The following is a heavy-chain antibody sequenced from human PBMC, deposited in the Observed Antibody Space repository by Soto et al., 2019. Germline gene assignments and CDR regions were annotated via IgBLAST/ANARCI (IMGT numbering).Heavy chain of an antibody. J-gene: IGHJ2*01. V-gene: IGHV1-3*05. CDR1: GYTFTSYA. CDR2: INAGNGNT. Sequence: QVQLVQSGAEEKKPGASVKVSCKASGYTFTSYAMHWVRQAPGQRLEWMGWINAGNGNTKYSQKFQGRVTITRDTSASTAYLELSSLRSEDTAVYYCARAPSWWYFDLWGRGTLVTVSS. CDR3: ARAPSWWYFDL.